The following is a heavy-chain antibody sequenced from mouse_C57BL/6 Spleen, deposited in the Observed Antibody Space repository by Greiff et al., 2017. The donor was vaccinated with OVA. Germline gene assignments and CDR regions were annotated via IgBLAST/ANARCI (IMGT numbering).Heavy chain of an antibody. CDR2: INYDGSST. D-gene: IGHD1-1*01. V-gene: IGHV5-16*01. CDR3: ARAHYYGSSYPFDY. J-gene: IGHJ2*01. CDR1: GFTFSDYY. Sequence: EVMLVESEGGLVQPGSSMKLSCTASGFTFSDYYMAWVRQVPEKGLEWVANINYDGSSTYYLDSLKSRFIISRDNAKNILYLQMSSLKSEDTATYYCARAHYYGSSYPFDYWGQGTTLTVSS.